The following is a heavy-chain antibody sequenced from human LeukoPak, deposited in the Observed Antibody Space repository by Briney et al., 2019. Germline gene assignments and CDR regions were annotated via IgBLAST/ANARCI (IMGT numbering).Heavy chain of an antibody. D-gene: IGHD3-22*01. CDR1: GFTFSSYW. J-gene: IGHJ6*02. V-gene: IGHV3-30*18. Sequence: GGSLRLSCAASGFTFSSYWMHWVRQAPGKGLEWVAVISYDGSNKYYADSVKGRFTISRDNSKNTLYLQMNSLRAEDTAVYYCAKDRSYYDSSGYSQYYYYYGMDVWGQGTTVTVSS. CDR3: AKDRSYYDSSGYSQYYYYYGMDV. CDR2: ISYDGSNK.